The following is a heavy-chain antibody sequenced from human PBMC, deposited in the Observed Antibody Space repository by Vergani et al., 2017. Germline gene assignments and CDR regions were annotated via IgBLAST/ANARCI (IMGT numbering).Heavy chain of an antibody. CDR2: INHSGST. Sequence: QVQLQQWGAGLLKPSETLSLTCAAYGGSFSGYYWSWIRQPPGKGLEWIGEINHSGSTNYNPSLKRRVTISVDTAKNQFSLKLSSVTAADTAVYYCARNFIVVVPAATSKRRVYSWFDPWGQGTLVTVSS. D-gene: IGHD2-2*01. CDR1: GGSFSGYY. J-gene: IGHJ5*02. CDR3: ARNFIVVVPAATSKRRVYSWFDP. V-gene: IGHV4-34*01.